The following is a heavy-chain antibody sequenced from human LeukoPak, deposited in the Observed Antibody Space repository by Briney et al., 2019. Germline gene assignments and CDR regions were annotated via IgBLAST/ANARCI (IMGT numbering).Heavy chain of an antibody. Sequence: GGSLRLSCAASGFTFSTYSMNWVRQAPGKGLEWVSSISSSSSYIYYPDSVKGRFTISRDNAKNSLYPQMNSLRAEDTAVHYCARSTSYSAAAGTPENAFDIWGQGTMVTVSS. CDR2: ISSSSSYI. D-gene: IGHD6-13*01. V-gene: IGHV3-21*01. CDR1: GFTFSTYS. CDR3: ARSTSYSAAAGTPENAFDI. J-gene: IGHJ3*02.